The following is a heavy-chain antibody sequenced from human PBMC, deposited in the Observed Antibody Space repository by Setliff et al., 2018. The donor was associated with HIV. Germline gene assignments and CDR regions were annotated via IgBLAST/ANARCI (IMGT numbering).Heavy chain of an antibody. CDR2: ISPSNGNT. CDR3: TRAHFLVTETRNWFDP. V-gene: IGHV1-18*01. D-gene: IGHD1-26*01. J-gene: IGHJ5*02. Sequence: ASVKVSCKTSGYTFSDYGMSWVRQAPGQGLTWMAWISPSNGNTEYAEEFQGRVLVTTDTSTRTAYMELRNLRHDDTAFYYCTRAHFLVTETRNWFDPWGQGTLVTVS. CDR1: GYTFSDYG.